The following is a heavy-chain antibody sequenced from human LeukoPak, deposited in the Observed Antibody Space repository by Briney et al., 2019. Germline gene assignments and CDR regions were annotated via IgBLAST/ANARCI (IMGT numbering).Heavy chain of an antibody. CDR3: ARDHCGGDCYSGDAFDI. J-gene: IGHJ3*02. CDR1: GFTVSSNY. V-gene: IGHV3-66*01. CDR2: IYSGGST. D-gene: IGHD2-21*02. Sequence: GGSLRLSCAASGFTVSSNYMSWVRQAPGKGLEWVSVIYSGGSTYYADSVKGRFTISRDNSKNTLYLQMNSLRAEDTAVYYCARDHCGGDCYSGDAFDIWGQGTMVTVSS.